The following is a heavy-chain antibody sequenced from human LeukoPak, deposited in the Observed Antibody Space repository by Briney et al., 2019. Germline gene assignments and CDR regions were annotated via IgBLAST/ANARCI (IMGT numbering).Heavy chain of an antibody. V-gene: IGHV4-39*07. J-gene: IGHJ4*02. Sequence: PSETLSLTCTVSGGSISSSSYYWGWIRQPPGKGLEWIGEIYHSGSTNYNPSLKSRVTISVDKSKNQFSLKLSSVTAADTAVYYCASASAMGIPFDYWGQGTLVTVSS. CDR3: ASASAMGIPFDY. D-gene: IGHD5-18*01. CDR2: IYHSGST. CDR1: GGSISSSSYY.